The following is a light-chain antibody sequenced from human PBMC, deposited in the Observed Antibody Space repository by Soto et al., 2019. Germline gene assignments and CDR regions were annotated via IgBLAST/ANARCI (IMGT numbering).Light chain of an antibody. CDR1: SSDVGGYNY. CDR2: DVS. V-gene: IGLV2-14*01. CDR3: SSYTSSSPGV. J-gene: IGLJ1*01. Sequence: QSALTQPASVSGSPGQSITISCTGTSSDVGGYNYVSWYQQHPGKAPKLMIYDVSNRPSGVSNRFSGSKSGNTASLTISGLQAEDEAVYYCSSYTSSSPGVFGTGTKLTVL.